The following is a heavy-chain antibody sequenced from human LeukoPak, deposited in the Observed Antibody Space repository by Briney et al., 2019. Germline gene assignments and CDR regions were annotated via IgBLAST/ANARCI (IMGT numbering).Heavy chain of an antibody. V-gene: IGHV1-69*01. Sequence: GASVKVSCKASGGTFSSYAISWVRQAPGQGLEWMGGIIPIFGTANYAQKFQGRVTITADESTSTAYMELRSLRSDDTALYYCARDSEADMVPSGYWGQGTLVTVSS. D-gene: IGHD5-18*01. CDR1: GGTFSSYA. CDR2: IIPIFGTA. CDR3: ARDSEADMVPSGY. J-gene: IGHJ4*02.